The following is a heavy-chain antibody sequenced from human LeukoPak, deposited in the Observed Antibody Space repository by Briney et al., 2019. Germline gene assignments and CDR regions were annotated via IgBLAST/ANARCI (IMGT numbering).Heavy chain of an antibody. CDR1: GFTFSSYW. CDR3: GRQQAAAGDY. D-gene: IGHD6-13*01. J-gene: IGHJ4*02. V-gene: IGHV3-74*01. CDR2: ISGDGTST. Sequence: PGGSLRLSCAASGFTFSSYWMHWVRQAPGKGLVWVSRISGDGTSTGYADSVKGRFTISRDNAKNMLYLQMNSLRDEDTAVYYCGRQQAAAGDYLGQGTLVTVSS.